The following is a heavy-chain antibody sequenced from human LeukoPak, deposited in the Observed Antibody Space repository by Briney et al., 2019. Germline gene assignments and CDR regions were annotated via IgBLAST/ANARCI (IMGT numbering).Heavy chain of an antibody. D-gene: IGHD3-9*01. CDR2: INHSGST. CDR1: GGSFSGYY. CDR3: ATGRSIRYFDY. V-gene: IGHV4-34*01. Sequence: SETLSLTCAVYGGSFSGYYWSWIRQPPGKGLEWIGEINHSGSTNYNPSLKSRVTISVDTSKNQFSLKLSSVTAADTAIYYCATGRSIRYFDYWGQGTLLSVSS. J-gene: IGHJ4*02.